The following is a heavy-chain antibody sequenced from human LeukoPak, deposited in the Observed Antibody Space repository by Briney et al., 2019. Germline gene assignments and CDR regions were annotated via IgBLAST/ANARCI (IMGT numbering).Heavy chain of an antibody. V-gene: IGHV3-13*01. Sequence: PGGSLRLSCAASGFTFSNYDMHWVRQSPGKGLEWVSGIGTAGDTYFPDSVKGRFTISRDDAQNSFYLQMSSLRAGDTAVYYCAREAYYHDSNGHRVYYFDYWGQGTLVTVSS. D-gene: IGHD3-22*01. J-gene: IGHJ4*02. CDR1: GFTFSNYD. CDR2: IGTAGDT. CDR3: AREAYYHDSNGHRVYYFDY.